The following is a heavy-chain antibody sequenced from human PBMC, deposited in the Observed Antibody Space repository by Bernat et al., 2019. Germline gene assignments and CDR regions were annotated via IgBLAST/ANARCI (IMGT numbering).Heavy chain of an antibody. J-gene: IGHJ4*02. Sequence: QVQLVESGGGVVQPGRSLRLSCAASGFTFSSYGMHWVRQAPGKGLEWVAVISYDGSNKYYADSVKGRFTISRDNSKNTLYLQMNSLRAEDTAVYYCAKGHSSGWLAYYFDYWGQGTLVTVSS. CDR2: ISYDGSNK. V-gene: IGHV3-30*18. D-gene: IGHD6-19*01. CDR1: GFTFSSYG. CDR3: AKGHSSGWLAYYFDY.